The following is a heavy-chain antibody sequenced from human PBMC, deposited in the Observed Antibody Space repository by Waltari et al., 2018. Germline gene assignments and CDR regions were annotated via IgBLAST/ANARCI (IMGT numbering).Heavy chain of an antibody. J-gene: IGHJ3*02. CDR2: IIPCLVIA. Sequence: QVQLVQSGAEVKKPGSSVKVPCKASGGTFSSYTISWVRQSPGQGREVMGRIIPCLVIANCAQKFQDRVTITADKSTSTAYMELSSLRSEDTAVYYCAREGGEVTRFFDIWGQGTMVTVSS. CDR1: GGTFSSYT. D-gene: IGHD3-10*02. CDR3: AREGGEVTRFFDI. V-gene: IGHV1-69*08.